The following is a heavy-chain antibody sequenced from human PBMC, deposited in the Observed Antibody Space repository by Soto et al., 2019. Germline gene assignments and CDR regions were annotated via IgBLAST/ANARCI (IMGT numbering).Heavy chain of an antibody. CDR3: ARERSSPSFWRGAHDYYYGMDV. D-gene: IGHD3-3*01. CDR1: GYTFTSYG. Sequence: QVQLVQSGAEVKKPGASVKVSCKASGYTFTSYGISWVRQAPGQGLEWMGWISAYNGNTNYAQKLQGRVTMTTDTSTSTAYMELRSLRSDDTAVYYCARERSSPSFWRGAHDYYYGMDVWGQGTTVTVSS. J-gene: IGHJ6*02. CDR2: ISAYNGNT. V-gene: IGHV1-18*01.